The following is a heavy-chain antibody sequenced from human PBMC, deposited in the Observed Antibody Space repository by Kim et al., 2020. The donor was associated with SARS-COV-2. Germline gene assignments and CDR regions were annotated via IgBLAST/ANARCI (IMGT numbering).Heavy chain of an antibody. D-gene: IGHD1-7*01. CDR1: GFTFSSYA. V-gene: IGHV3-30-3*01. CDR3: ARDRIRTTGLA. CDR2: ISYDGSNK. Sequence: GGSLRLSCAASGFTFSSYAMHWVRQAPGKGLEWVAVISYDGSNKYYADSVKGRFTISRDNSKNTLYLQMNSLRAEDTAVYYCARDRIRTTGLAWGQGTLVTVSS. J-gene: IGHJ4*02.